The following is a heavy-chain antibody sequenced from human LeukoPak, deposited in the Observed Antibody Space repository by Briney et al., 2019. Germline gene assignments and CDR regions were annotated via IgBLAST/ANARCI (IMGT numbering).Heavy chain of an antibody. D-gene: IGHD3-10*01. Sequence: GGSLRLSCAASGFTFSDYYMSWVRQAPGKGLEWVSVIYSGGSTYYADSVKGRFTISRDNSKNTLYLQMNSLRAEDTAVYYCARDYYGSGSYYTPIWGQGTLVTVSS. J-gene: IGHJ4*02. V-gene: IGHV3-66*01. CDR2: IYSGGST. CDR1: GFTFSDYY. CDR3: ARDYYGSGSYYTPI.